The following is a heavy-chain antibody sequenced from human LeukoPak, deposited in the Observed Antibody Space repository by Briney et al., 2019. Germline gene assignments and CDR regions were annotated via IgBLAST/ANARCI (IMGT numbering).Heavy chain of an antibody. J-gene: IGHJ4*02. V-gene: IGHV3-23*01. D-gene: IGHD5-24*01. CDR2: ISGSGSST. Sequence: GGSLRLSCAASGFTFSSYAMSWVRQAPGKGLEWVSAISGSGSSTYYADSVKGRFTISRDNSKNTLYLQMNSLRAEDTAVYYCAKGRWLQLDMDYWGQGTRVTVSS. CDR3: AKGRWLQLDMDY. CDR1: GFTFSSYA.